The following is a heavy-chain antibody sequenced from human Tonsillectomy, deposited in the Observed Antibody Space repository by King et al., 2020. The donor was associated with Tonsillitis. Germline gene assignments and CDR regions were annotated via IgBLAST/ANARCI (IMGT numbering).Heavy chain of an antibody. CDR2: ISYDGSNK. J-gene: IGHJ4*02. V-gene: IGHV3-33*05. D-gene: IGHD3-22*01. CDR3: TRGDDSSGYYWSFDY. CDR1: GFTFSGYG. Sequence: VQLVESGGGVVQPGRSLRLSCAASGFTFSGYGMHWVRQAPGKGLEWVAVISYDGSNKYYADSLKGRFTISRDNSKNTLFLRMNSLRAEDTAVYYCTRGDDSSGYYWSFDYWGQGNLVTVSS.